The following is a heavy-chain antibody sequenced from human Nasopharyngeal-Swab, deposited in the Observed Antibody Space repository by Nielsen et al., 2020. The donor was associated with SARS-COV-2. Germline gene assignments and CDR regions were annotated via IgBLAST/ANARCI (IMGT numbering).Heavy chain of an antibody. D-gene: IGHD3-10*01. Sequence: SETLSLTCTVSGGSISSSSYYWGWIRQPPGKGLEWIGSIYYSGSTYYNPSLKSRVTISVDTSMNLFSLKLTSVTAADTAVYYCATMVYYYMDVWGKGTTVTVSS. CDR1: GGSISSSSYY. V-gene: IGHV4-39*01. J-gene: IGHJ6*03. CDR2: IYYSGST. CDR3: ATMVYYYMDV.